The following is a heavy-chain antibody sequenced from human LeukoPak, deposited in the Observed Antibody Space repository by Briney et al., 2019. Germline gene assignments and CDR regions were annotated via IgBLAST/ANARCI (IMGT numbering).Heavy chain of an antibody. Sequence: PGGSLRLSCAASGFTVSSNYMSWVRQAPGKGLECVSVIYSGDSTYHADSVKGRFTISRDNSKNTLYLQMNSLRAEDTAVYYCARARGNSEFDCWGQGTLVTVSS. CDR2: IYSGDST. J-gene: IGHJ4*02. D-gene: IGHD4-23*01. V-gene: IGHV3-53*01. CDR3: ARARGNSEFDC. CDR1: GFTVSSNY.